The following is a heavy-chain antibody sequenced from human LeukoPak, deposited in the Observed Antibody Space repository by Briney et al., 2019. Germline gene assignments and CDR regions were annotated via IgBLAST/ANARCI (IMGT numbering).Heavy chain of an antibody. V-gene: IGHV3-21*01. CDR2: ISSSSSYI. J-gene: IGHJ4*02. CDR1: GFTFSSYS. CDR3: ARAGTKCGGDCYIFDY. D-gene: IGHD2-21*02. Sequence: GGSLRLSCAASGFTFSSYSMNWVRQAPGKGLEWVSSISSSSSYIYYADSVKGRFTISRDNAKNSLYLQMNSLRAEDTAVYYCARAGTKCGGDCYIFDYWGQGTLVTVSS.